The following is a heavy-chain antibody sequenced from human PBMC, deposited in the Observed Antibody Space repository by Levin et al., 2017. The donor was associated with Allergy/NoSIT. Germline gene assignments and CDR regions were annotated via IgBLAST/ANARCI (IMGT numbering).Heavy chain of an antibody. D-gene: IGHD6-13*01. J-gene: IGHJ5*02. CDR3: AGCRGEPTAPGWCNWFDP. Sequence: PGGSLRLSCAASGFTFNSYAMNWVRQAPGKGLEWVSSINSGGTGTYYADSVKGRFTISRDNSKSTLSLQMDSLRAEDTGLYFCAGCRGEPTAPGWCNWFDPWGQGTLVTVSS. V-gene: IGHV3-23*01. CDR2: INSGGTGT. CDR1: GFTFNSYA.